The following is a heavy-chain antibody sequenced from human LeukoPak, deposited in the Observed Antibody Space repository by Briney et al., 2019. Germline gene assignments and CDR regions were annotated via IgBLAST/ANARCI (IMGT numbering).Heavy chain of an antibody. CDR3: VRSRSGTYGWFDP. CDR2: IYTSGST. V-gene: IGHV4-4*07. CDR1: GGSISSYY. J-gene: IGHJ5*02. D-gene: IGHD4-17*01. Sequence: PSETLSLTCTVSGGSISSYYWSWIRQPAGKGLEWIGRIYTSGSTNYNPSLKSRVTISVDTSENQFSLKVNSVTAADTAVYYCVRSRSGTYGWFDPWGQGTLVTVSS.